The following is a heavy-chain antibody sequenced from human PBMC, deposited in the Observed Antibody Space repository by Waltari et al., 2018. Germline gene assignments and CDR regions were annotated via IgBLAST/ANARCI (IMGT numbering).Heavy chain of an antibody. CDR2: INSNSGGT. CDR1: GYTFSGYY. D-gene: IGHD6-19*01. Sequence: QVQVVQSGAEVKKPGASVKVSCKASGYTFSGYYMHWVRQAPGQGLEWMGWINSNSGGTTCAQKFQGRVTMTRDTSISTAYMELSSLRSDDAAVYYCARAPSSGPLRFFDYWGQGTLVTVSS. CDR3: ARAPSSGPLRFFDY. V-gene: IGHV1-2*02. J-gene: IGHJ4*02.